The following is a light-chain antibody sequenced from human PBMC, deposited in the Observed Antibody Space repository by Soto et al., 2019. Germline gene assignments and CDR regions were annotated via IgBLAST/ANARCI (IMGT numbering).Light chain of an antibody. CDR2: DAS. CDR3: QQYNSYSPVT. Sequence: DIQMTQSPSTPSASVGDRVTITCRASQSISSWLAWYQQKPGKAPKLLIYDASSLESGVPSRFSGSGSGTEFTLTISSLQPDDFATYYCQQYNSYSPVTFGQGTKVEIK. CDR1: QSISSW. V-gene: IGKV1-5*01. J-gene: IGKJ1*01.